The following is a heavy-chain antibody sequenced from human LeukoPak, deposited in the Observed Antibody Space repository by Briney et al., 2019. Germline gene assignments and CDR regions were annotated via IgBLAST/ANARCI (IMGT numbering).Heavy chain of an antibody. CDR3: ERDGRERQEDRGGYYFDF. CDR1: GYTFTGKY. Sequence: ASVKVSCKASGYTFTGKYIHWLRKAPGQGLEWMGWINPRSGDTSYAQRFHGRVSMTRDAAISTAHMELTSLTSDDTAVYYCERDGRERQEDRGGYYFDFWGQGSHVTVSS. D-gene: IGHD1-1*01. J-gene: IGHJ4*02. CDR2: INPRSGDT. V-gene: IGHV1-2*02.